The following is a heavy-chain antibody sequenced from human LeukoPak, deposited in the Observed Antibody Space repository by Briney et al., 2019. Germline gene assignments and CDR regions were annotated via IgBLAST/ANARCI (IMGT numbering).Heavy chain of an antibody. Sequence: ASVKVSCKASGYTFTSYGISWVRQAPGQGLEWMGWISAYNGNTNYAQKLQGRVTMTTDTSTSTAYMELSSLRSDDTAVYYCARVDAGAVAGPCDYWGQGTLVTVSS. V-gene: IGHV1-18*01. CDR1: GYTFTSYG. CDR2: ISAYNGNT. CDR3: ARVDAGAVAGPCDY. J-gene: IGHJ4*02. D-gene: IGHD6-19*01.